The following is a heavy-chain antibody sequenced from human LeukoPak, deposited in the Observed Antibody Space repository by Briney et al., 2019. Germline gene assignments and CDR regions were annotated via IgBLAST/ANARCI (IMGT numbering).Heavy chain of an antibody. D-gene: IGHD3-3*01. Sequence: ASVKVSCKASGYTFSSYDINWVRQATGQGLEWMGWMNPNGGNTGYAQKFQGRVTMTSDTSINTAYMELSGLRVDDTAVYYCARATFWSGYSVMIPHYWGQGTLVTVSS. CDR1: GYTFSSYD. CDR2: MNPNGGNT. CDR3: ARATFWSGYSVMIPHY. J-gene: IGHJ4*02. V-gene: IGHV1-8*02.